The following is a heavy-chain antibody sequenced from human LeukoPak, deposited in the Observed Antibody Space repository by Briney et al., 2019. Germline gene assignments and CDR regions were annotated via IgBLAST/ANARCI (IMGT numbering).Heavy chain of an antibody. D-gene: IGHD6-13*01. J-gene: IGHJ4*02. Sequence: SETLSLTCVVSGVSISSSSYYWGWIRQPPGKGLEWIGSIYYSGSTYSNPSLKSRVTISVDTSKNLFSLKVSSVTAADTAVYYCASQPGSIAAAKSYWGQGTLVTVSS. CDR3: ASQPGSIAAAKSY. CDR2: IYYSGST. CDR1: GVSISSSSYY. V-gene: IGHV4-39*07.